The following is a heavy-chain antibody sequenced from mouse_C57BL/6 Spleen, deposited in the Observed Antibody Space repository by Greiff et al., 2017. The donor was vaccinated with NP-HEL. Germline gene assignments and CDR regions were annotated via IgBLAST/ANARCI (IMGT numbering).Heavy chain of an antibody. CDR3: AICTYHSNYCFDY. CDR2: ITPNSGTT. Sequence: EVQLQQSGPELVKPGASVKISCKASGYSFTDYNMNWVKQSHGQCLEWIGVITPNSGTTSYNQKFKGKAKLTVDQSSSTAYMQLNSLTSEDSAVFYCAICTYHSNYCFDYLGQGTTLTVAS. CDR1: GYSFTDYN. D-gene: IGHD2-5*01. V-gene: IGHV1-39*01. J-gene: IGHJ2*01.